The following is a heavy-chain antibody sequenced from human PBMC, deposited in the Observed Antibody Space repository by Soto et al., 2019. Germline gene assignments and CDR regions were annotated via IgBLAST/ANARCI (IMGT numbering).Heavy chain of an antibody. J-gene: IGHJ3*02. CDR1: GYTFTSYA. CDR2: ISAYNGNT. Sequence: ASVKVSCKASGYTFTSYAMRWVRQAPGQRLEWMGWISAYNGNTNYSQKLQGRVTMTTDTSTSTAYMELRSLRSDDTAVYYCARDQQRSSGWPPHGAFDIWGQGTMVTVSS. V-gene: IGHV1-18*01. D-gene: IGHD6-19*01. CDR3: ARDQQRSSGWPPHGAFDI.